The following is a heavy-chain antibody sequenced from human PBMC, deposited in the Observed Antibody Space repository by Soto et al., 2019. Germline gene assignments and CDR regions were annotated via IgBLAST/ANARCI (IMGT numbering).Heavy chain of an antibody. CDR3: ARAKGTYYDFWSGPGGRIVYYYGMDV. CDR2: INHSGST. V-gene: IGHV4-34*01. CDR1: GGSFSGYY. Sequence: SETLSLTCAVYGGSFSGYYWSWIRQPPGKGLEWIGEINHSGSTNYNPSLKSRVTISVDTSKNQFSLKLSSVTAADTAVYYCARAKGTYYDFWSGPGGRIVYYYGMDVWGQGTTVTVPS. J-gene: IGHJ6*02. D-gene: IGHD3-3*01.